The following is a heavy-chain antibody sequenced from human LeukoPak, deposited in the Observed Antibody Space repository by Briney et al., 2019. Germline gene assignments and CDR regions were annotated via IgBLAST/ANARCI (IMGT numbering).Heavy chain of an antibody. D-gene: IGHD6-13*01. J-gene: IGHJ5*02. CDR3: ARGASRKQRLVPNGFAP. CDR1: GYTFTSYA. V-gene: IGHV1-3*01. Sequence: ASVKVSCKASGYTFTSYAMHWVRQAPGQRLEWMGWINAGNGNTKYSQKFQGRVTITRDTSASTAYMELSSLRSEDTAVYYCARGASRKQRLVPNGFAPWAQETLVTVSS. CDR2: INAGNGNT.